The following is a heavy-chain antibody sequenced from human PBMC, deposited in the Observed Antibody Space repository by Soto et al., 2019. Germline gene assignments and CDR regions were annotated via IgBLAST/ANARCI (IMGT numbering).Heavy chain of an antibody. CDR2: IATGGDRI. CDR1: GFALDTYD. CDR3: AGEHVLMFASYDAFNV. Sequence: EEQLVESGGDLVQPGGSLRLSCTSSGFALDTYDMNWVRLAPGKDLEWISNIATGGDRISYADSVKGRFTISRDNARNSLYLQINSLRDDDTALYYCAGEHVLMFASYDAFNVWGQGTLVTVSS. V-gene: IGHV3-48*03. J-gene: IGHJ3*01. D-gene: IGHD2-21*01.